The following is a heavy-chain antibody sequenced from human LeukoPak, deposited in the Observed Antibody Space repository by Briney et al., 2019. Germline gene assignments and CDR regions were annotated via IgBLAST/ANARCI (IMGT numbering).Heavy chain of an antibody. D-gene: IGHD2-15*01. CDR3: AKRPSGEDCSGGSCYEDRLYYYGMDV. V-gene: IGHV3-30*18. CDR2: ISYDGSNK. CDR1: GFTFSSYG. Sequence: PGRSLRLSCAASGFTFSSYGMHWVRQAPGKGLEWVAVISYDGSNKYYADSVKGRFTISRDNSKNTLYLQMNSLRAEDTAVYYCAKRPSGEDCSGGSCYEDRLYYYGMDVWGKGATVTVSS. J-gene: IGHJ6*04.